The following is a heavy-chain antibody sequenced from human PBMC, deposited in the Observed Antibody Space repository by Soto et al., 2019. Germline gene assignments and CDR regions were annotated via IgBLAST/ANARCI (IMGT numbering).Heavy chain of an antibody. Sequence: EVQLLESGGGLVQPGGSLRLSCAASGFTFSSYAMSWVRQAPGKGLEWVSAISGSGGSTYYADSVKGRFTISRDNSKNTLYLQMNSLRAEETAVYYCAKSAAAAGTLSPYYYYYMDVWGKGTTVTVSS. V-gene: IGHV3-23*01. CDR2: ISGSGGST. D-gene: IGHD6-13*01. J-gene: IGHJ6*03. CDR3: AKSAAAAGTLSPYYYYYMDV. CDR1: GFTFSSYA.